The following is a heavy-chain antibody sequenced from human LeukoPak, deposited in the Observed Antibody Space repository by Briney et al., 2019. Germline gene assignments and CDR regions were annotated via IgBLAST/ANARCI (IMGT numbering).Heavy chain of an antibody. CDR1: GGTFSSYA. D-gene: IGHD2-15*01. CDR3: ALQGDIVVVVAATPLRYYFDY. CDR2: IIPIFGTA. Sequence: GASVKVSCKASGGTFSSYAISWVRQAPGQGLEWMGGIIPIFGTANYAQKFQGRVTITADESTSTAYMELSSLRSEDTAVYYCALQGDIVVVVAATPLRYYFDYWGQGTLVTVSS. V-gene: IGHV1-69*13. J-gene: IGHJ4*02.